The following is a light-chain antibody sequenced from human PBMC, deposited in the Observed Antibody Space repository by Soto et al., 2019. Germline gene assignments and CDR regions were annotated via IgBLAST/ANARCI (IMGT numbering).Light chain of an antibody. CDR1: RSVLNTSNNKNY. CDR2: WAS. Sequence: DIEMTQSPDSLPLSLGERATINCRSSRSVLNTSNNKNYLAWYQQKPGQPPKVLISWASTRESGVPDRFSGSGSGTDSTLTINSLQTEDVAVYYCQQYYSAPITFGQGTRLNIK. CDR3: QQYYSAPIT. J-gene: IGKJ5*01. V-gene: IGKV4-1*01.